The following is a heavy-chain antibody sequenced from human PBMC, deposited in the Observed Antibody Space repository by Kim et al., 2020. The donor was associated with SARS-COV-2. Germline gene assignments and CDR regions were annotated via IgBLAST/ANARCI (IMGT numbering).Heavy chain of an antibody. CDR2: IKQDGSEK. J-gene: IGHJ3*02. Sequence: GGSLRLSCAASGFTFSSYWMSWVRQAPGKGLEWVANIKQDGSEKYYVDSVKGRFTISRDNAKNSLYLQMNSLRAEDTAVYYCARDCPTRYLAGTPDAFDIWGQGTMVTVSS. CDR1: GFTFSSYW. CDR3: ARDCPTRYLAGTPDAFDI. D-gene: IGHD6-13*01. V-gene: IGHV3-7*01.